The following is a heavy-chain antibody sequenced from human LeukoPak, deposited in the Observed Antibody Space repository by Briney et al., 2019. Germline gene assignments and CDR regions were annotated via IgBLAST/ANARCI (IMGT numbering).Heavy chain of an antibody. CDR3: AREVANWNGNYYYYMDV. V-gene: IGHV4-59*01. J-gene: IGHJ6*03. D-gene: IGHD1-20*01. CDR2: IYYSGST. CDR1: GGSISSYY. Sequence: SETLSLTCTVSGGSISSYYWSWIRQPPGKGLEWIGYIYYSGSTNYNPSLKSRVTISVDTSKNQFSLKLSSVTAADTAVYYCAREVANWNGNYYYYMDVWGKGTTVTVSS.